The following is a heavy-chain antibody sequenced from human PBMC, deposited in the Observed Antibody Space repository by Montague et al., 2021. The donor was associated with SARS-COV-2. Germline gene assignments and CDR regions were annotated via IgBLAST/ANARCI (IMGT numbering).Heavy chain of an antibody. CDR2: ISSSSSYI. D-gene: IGHD5-18*01. CDR3: ARGPRGYSYGYIDY. J-gene: IGHJ4*02. V-gene: IGHV3-21*01. CDR1: GFTFSRYS. Sequence: SLRLSCAASGFTFSRYSMNWVRQAPGKGLEWVSSISSSSSYIYYADSVKGRFTISRDNAKNSLYLQMSSLRAEDTAVYYCARGPRGYSYGYIDYWGQGTLVTVSS.